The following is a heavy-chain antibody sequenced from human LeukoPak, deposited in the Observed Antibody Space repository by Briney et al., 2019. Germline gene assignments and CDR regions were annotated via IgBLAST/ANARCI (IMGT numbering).Heavy chain of an antibody. CDR1: GYTFTSYG. Sequence: ASVKVSCKASGYTFTSYGISWVRQAPGQGLEWMGWISAYNGNTNYAQKLQGRVTMTTDTSTSTACMELRSLRSDDTAVYYCARVRRVEGYYDSSGYSYFDYWGQGTLVTVSS. V-gene: IGHV1-18*01. D-gene: IGHD3-22*01. CDR2: ISAYNGNT. CDR3: ARVRRVEGYYDSSGYSYFDY. J-gene: IGHJ4*02.